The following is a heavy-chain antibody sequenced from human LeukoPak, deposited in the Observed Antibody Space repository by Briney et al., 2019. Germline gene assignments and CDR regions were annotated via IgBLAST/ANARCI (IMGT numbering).Heavy chain of an antibody. CDR2: INAGNGNT. Sequence: GASVKVSCKASGYTFTSYAMHWVRQAPGQRLEWVGWINAGNGNTKYSQKFQGRVTITRDTSASTAYMELSSLRSEDTAVYYCARVLATMGIDYWGQGTLVTVSS. J-gene: IGHJ4*02. V-gene: IGHV1-3*01. CDR3: ARVLATMGIDY. D-gene: IGHD5-24*01. CDR1: GYTFTSYA.